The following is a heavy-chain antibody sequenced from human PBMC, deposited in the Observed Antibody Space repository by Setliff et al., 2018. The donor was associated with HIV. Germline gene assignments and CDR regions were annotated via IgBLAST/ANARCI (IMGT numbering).Heavy chain of an antibody. J-gene: IGHJ5*02. D-gene: IGHD3-3*01. V-gene: IGHV1-8*02. CDR2: MNPNSGNT. CDR1: GGSFSHYA. CDR3: ARGRYNFWSGYRWFDP. Sequence: GASVKVSCKASGGSFSHYATNWVRQAPGQGLEWMGWMNPNSGNTGYAQKFQGRVTMTRNTSISTAYMELSSLRSEDTAVYYCARGRYNFWSGYRWFDPWGQGTLVTVSS.